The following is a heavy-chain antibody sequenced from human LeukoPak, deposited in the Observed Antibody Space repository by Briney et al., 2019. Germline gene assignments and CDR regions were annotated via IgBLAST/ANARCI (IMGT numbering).Heavy chain of an antibody. J-gene: IGHJ4*02. CDR2: INHSGNT. CDR1: GGSFSGYY. CDR3: AGDEYSSSSANN. Sequence: SETLSLTCAVYGGSFSGYYWSWIRQPPGKGLEWIGEINHSGNTNYNPSLESRVTISVDTSKNQCSLKLSSVTAADTAVYYCAGDEYSSSSANNWGQGTLVTVSS. V-gene: IGHV4-34*01. D-gene: IGHD6-6*01.